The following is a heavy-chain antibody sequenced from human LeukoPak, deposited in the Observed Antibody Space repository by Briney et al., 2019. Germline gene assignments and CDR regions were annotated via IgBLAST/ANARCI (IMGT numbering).Heavy chain of an antibody. D-gene: IGHD2-21*02. V-gene: IGHV3-33*01. CDR1: GFTFNRFG. J-gene: IGHJ4*02. CDR2: IWYDESNK. Sequence: GRSLRLSCETSGFTFNRFGIHWVRQVPGKGLEWVKVIWYDESNKGYADSVKGQFTISGDNSKNTLYLQMSGLRAEDTAVYYCATSAHIEVGTAPPPDYWGQGTLVTVTS. CDR3: ATSAHIEVGTAPPPDY.